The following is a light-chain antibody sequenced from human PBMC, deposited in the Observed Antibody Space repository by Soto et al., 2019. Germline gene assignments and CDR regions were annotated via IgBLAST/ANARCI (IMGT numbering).Light chain of an antibody. CDR1: QDINTW. J-gene: IGKJ4*01. V-gene: IGKV1D-16*01. Sequence: DVQMTQSPSSLSASVGDRVTITCRASQDINTWLAWYQQKAEKAPKSLIYAASSLQTGVPSRFSASQSGTDFPLTISSLQPEDSATYYCQQYNIYPLTFGGGTKVEIK. CDR3: QQYNIYPLT. CDR2: AAS.